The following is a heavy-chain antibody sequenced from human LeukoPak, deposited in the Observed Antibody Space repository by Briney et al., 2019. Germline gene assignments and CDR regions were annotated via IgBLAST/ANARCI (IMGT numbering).Heavy chain of an antibody. CDR2: IYYSGST. CDR3: ARSDYYDSSGYYYAYYFDY. V-gene: IGHV4-59*01. Sequence: SETLSLTCTVSGGSISSYYWSWIRQPPGKGLEWIGYIYYSGSTNYNPSLKSRVTISVDTSKNQLSLKLSSVTAADTAVYYCARSDYYDSSGYYYAYYFDYWGQGTLVTVSS. CDR1: GGSISSYY. D-gene: IGHD3-22*01. J-gene: IGHJ4*02.